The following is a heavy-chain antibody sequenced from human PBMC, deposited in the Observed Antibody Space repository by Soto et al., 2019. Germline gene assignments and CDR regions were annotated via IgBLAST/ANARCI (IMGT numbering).Heavy chain of an antibody. J-gene: IGHJ5*02. V-gene: IGHV4-34*01. CDR3: ARGAIWSARDWFAP. Sequence: QVQLRQWGTGLLKSSETLSLTCAVDGGSFSDYKWTWIRQSPGKGLEWIGDINHSGISNYNPSFKSRVTLSVDTSKNQFSLRVKSVTAADTAVYFCARGAIWSARDWFAPWGHRTLVTVSS. CDR1: GGSFSDYK. CDR2: INHSGIS. D-gene: IGHD3-3*01.